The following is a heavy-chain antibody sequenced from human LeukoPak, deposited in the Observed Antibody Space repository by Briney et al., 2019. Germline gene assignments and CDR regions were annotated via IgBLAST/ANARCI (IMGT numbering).Heavy chain of an antibody. V-gene: IGHV4-59*08. CDR1: GGSVSNYY. Sequence: SETLSLTCTVSGGSVSNYYWSWIRQSPEKGLEWIGYIHDSGSTNYNPSLKSRVTISVDTSKNQFSLKLSSVTAADTAVYYCARLDAAAGRYLQFFYWGQGTLVTVSS. D-gene: IGHD5-24*01. J-gene: IGHJ4*02. CDR2: IHDSGST. CDR3: ARLDAAAGRYLQFFY.